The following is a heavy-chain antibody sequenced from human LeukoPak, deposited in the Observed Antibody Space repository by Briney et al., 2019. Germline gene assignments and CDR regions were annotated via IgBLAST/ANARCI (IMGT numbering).Heavy chain of an antibody. CDR2: IYYSGST. V-gene: IGHV4-30-4*08. Sequence: SQTLSLTCTVSGGSISSGDYYWSWIRQPPGKGLEWIGYIYYSGSTYYNPSLKSRVTISVDTSKNQFSLKLSSVTAADTAVYYCARVPVGILRFDYWGQGILVTVSS. CDR1: GGSISSGDYY. CDR3: ARVPVGILRFDY. D-gene: IGHD4-17*01. J-gene: IGHJ4*02.